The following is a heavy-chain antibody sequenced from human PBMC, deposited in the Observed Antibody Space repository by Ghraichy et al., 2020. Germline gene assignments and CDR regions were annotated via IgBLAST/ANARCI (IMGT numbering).Heavy chain of an antibody. Sequence: GGYLRLSCAASGFTFSNAWMSWVRQAPGKGLEWVGRIKSKTDGGTTDYAAPVKGRFTISRDDSKNTLYLQMNSLKTEDTAVYYCTTDPPPGGSPIWGQGTMVTVSS. CDR1: GFTFSNAW. CDR2: IKSKTDGGTT. CDR3: TTDPPPGGSPI. V-gene: IGHV3-15*01. D-gene: IGHD3-10*01. J-gene: IGHJ3*02.